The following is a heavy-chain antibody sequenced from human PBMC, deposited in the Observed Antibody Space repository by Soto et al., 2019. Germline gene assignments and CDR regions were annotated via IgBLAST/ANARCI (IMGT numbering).Heavy chain of an antibody. CDR3: ARDQTYYYDSSASDAFDI. CDR2: IIPIFGTA. CDR1: GGTFSSYA. V-gene: IGHV1-69*13. J-gene: IGHJ3*02. Sequence: EASVKVSCKASGGTFSSYAISWVRQAPGQGLEWMGGIIPIFGTANYAQKFQGRVTITADESTSTAYMELSSLRSEDTAVYYCARDQTYYYDSSASDAFDIWGQGTMVTVSS. D-gene: IGHD3-22*01.